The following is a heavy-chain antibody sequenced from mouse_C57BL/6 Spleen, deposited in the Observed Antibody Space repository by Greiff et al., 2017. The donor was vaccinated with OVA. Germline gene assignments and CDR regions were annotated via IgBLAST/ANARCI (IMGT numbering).Heavy chain of an antibody. J-gene: IGHJ1*03. Sequence: QVQLQQSGAELVRPGTSVKVSCKASGYAFTNYLIEWVKQRPGQGLEWIGVINPGSGGTNYNEKFKGKATLTADKSSSTAYMQRSSLTSEDSVVYCGAREVYGIGAYFDVWGTGTTVTVSS. CDR2: INPGSGGT. CDR1: GYAFTNYL. CDR3: AREVYGIGAYFDV. D-gene: IGHD1-1*01. V-gene: IGHV1-54*01.